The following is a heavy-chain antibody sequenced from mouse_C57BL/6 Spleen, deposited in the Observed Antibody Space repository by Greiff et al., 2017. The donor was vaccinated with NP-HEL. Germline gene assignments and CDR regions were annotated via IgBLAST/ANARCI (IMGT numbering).Heavy chain of an antibody. CDR2: ISSGSSTT. CDR3: ASLYGYEAMDY. D-gene: IGHD1-1*02. V-gene: IGHV5-17*01. J-gene: IGHJ4*01. CDR1: GFTFSDYG. Sequence: DVKLVESGGGLVKPGGSLKLSCAASGFTFSDYGMHWVRQAPEKGLEWVAYISSGSSTTYYADTVKGRFTFSRDNAKNTLFLQMTSLRSEDTAMDYCASLYGYEAMDYWGQGTSVTVSS.